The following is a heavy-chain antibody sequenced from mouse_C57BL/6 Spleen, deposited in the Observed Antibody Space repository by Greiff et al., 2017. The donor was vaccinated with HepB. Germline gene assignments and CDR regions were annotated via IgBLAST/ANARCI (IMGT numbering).Heavy chain of an antibody. V-gene: IGHV1-58*01. CDR2: IYIGNGYT. CDR1: GYTFTSYG. J-gene: IGHJ2*01. D-gene: IGHD1-1*01. CDR3: ARGTTVVARGSYYFDY. Sequence: LVRPGSSVKMSCKTSGYTFTSYGINWVKQRPGQGLEWIGYIYIGNGYTEYNEKFKGKATLTSDTSSSTAYMQLSSLTSEDSAIYFCARGTTVVARGSYYFDYWGQGTTLTVSS.